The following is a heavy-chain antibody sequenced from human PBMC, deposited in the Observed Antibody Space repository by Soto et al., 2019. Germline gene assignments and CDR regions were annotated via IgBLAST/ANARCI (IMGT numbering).Heavy chain of an antibody. J-gene: IGHJ4*02. CDR1: GFSFSISA. CDR3: ARGGGSLNY. CDR2: INSGSTSV. D-gene: IGHD2-15*01. V-gene: IGHV3-21*02. Sequence: DVPLVESGGGLVKPGGSLRLSYEVSGFSFSISAMNWVRQAPGKGLEWVSSINSGSTSVRYADSVKGRFTISRDNANKSLSLHMNSLRVEDTAVYYCARGGGSLNYCGQGTMVTVSS.